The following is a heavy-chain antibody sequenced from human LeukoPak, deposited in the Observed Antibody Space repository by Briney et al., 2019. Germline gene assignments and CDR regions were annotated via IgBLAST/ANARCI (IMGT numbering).Heavy chain of an antibody. Sequence: PSETLSLTCTVSGGSISSYYWSWIRQPAGKGLEWIGRIHTSGSTNYNPSLKSRVTMSVDTSKNQFSLKLSSVTAADTAVYYCARERQQLVLAWFDPWGQGTLVTVSS. CDR2: IHTSGST. CDR3: ARERQQLVLAWFDP. J-gene: IGHJ5*02. V-gene: IGHV4-4*07. D-gene: IGHD6-13*01. CDR1: GGSISSYY.